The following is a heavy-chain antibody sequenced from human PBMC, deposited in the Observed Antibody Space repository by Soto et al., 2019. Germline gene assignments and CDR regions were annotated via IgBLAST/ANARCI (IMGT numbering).Heavy chain of an antibody. CDR3: AKDWYHTIDS. CDR2: INSDGSSI. Sequence: GGSLRLSFATSGFDFSNTWIHWVRQVPGQGLVWVSRINSDGSSIIYADSVKGRFTLSRDNAKNTVHLQMSSLRVEDAAVYYCAKDWYHTIDSWGQGIPVTVSS. CDR1: GFDFSNTW. J-gene: IGHJ4*02. D-gene: IGHD1-20*01. V-gene: IGHV3-74*01.